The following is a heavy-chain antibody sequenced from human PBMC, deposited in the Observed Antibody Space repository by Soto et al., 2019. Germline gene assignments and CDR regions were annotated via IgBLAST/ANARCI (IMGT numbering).Heavy chain of an antibody. CDR2: IIPIFGTA. V-gene: IGHV1-69*01. CDR3: ARGRPGPMIVVAAFDI. D-gene: IGHD3-22*01. Sequence: QVQLVQSGAEVKKPGSSVKVSCKASGGTFSSYAISWVRQAPGQGLEWMGGIIPIFGTANYAQKFQGRVTITAEESTSTAYMALSSLRSEDTAVYYCARGRPGPMIVVAAFDIWGQRTMVTVSS. J-gene: IGHJ3*02. CDR1: GGTFSSYA.